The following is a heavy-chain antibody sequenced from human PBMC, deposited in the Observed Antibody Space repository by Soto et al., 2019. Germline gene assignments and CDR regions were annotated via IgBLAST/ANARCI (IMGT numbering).Heavy chain of an antibody. CDR2: ISAYNGNT. CDR1: GYTFASYA. CDR3: ARDPPTPDY. Sequence: QVQLVQSGAEVKKPGASVKVSCKASGYTFASYAISWMRQAPGQGLEWMGWISAYNGNTNYAPKLQGRVTMTPETSMSTADMELRSRRSDDTAVYYCARDPPTPDYWGQGTLVTVSS. V-gene: IGHV1-18*01. J-gene: IGHJ4*02.